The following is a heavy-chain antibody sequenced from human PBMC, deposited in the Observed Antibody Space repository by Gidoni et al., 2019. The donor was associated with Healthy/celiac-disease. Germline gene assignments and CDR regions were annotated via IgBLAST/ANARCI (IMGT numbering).Heavy chain of an antibody. V-gene: IGHV3-9*01. CDR2: ISWNSGSI. CDR3: AKDRDPYDYVWGSQLDY. D-gene: IGHD3-16*01. CDR1: GFPFDDYA. Sequence: EVQLVESGGGLVQPGRSLRLSCAASGFPFDDYAMHWVRPAPGKGLEWVSGISWNSGSIGYADSVKGRFTISRDNAKNSLYLQMNSLRAEDTALYYCAKDRDPYDYVWGSQLDYWGQGTLVTVSS. J-gene: IGHJ4*02.